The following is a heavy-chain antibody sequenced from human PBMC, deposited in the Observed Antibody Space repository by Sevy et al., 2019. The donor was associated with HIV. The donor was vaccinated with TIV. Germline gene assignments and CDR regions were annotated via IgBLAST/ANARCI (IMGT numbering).Heavy chain of an antibody. V-gene: IGHV3-23*01. CDR3: AKAGLGMTNYYYYMDV. D-gene: IGHD7-27*01. Sequence: GGSLRLSCAASGFTFSSYAMSWVRQAPGKGLEWVSAISGSGGSTYYADSVKGRFTISRDNSKNTLYLQMNSLRAEDTAVYYCAKAGLGMTNYYYYMDVWGKWTTVTVSS. J-gene: IGHJ6*03. CDR1: GFTFSSYA. CDR2: ISGSGGST.